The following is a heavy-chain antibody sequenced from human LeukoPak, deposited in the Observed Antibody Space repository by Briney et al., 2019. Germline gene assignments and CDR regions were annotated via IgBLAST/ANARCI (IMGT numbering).Heavy chain of an antibody. CDR1: GFTFSSYG. CDR3: AKVMELVVPAAYDY. J-gene: IGHJ4*02. Sequence: PGGSLRLSCAASGFTFSSYGMHWVRQAPGKGLEWVAFIRYDGSNRYYADSVKGRFTISRDNSKNTLYLQMNSLRAEDTAVYYCAKVMELVVPAAYDYWGQGTLVTVSS. CDR2: IRYDGSNR. V-gene: IGHV3-30*02. D-gene: IGHD2-2*01.